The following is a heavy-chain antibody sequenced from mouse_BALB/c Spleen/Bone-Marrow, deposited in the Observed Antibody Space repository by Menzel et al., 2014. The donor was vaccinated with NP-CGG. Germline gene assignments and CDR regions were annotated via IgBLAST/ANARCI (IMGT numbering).Heavy chain of an antibody. Sequence: VQLKQSGPGLVKPGASVKLSCTASGYSFTGYFMNWMKQSHGKSLEWIGRINPYNGDPFYTQKFKGQATLTVDKSSSSAHRGLLSLTCEDSAVYYGGRGIYDYDSWFGYCGQGTLVTVSA. V-gene: IGHV1-37*01. D-gene: IGHD2-4*01. J-gene: IGHJ3*01. CDR2: INPYNGDP. CDR1: GYSFTGYF. CDR3: GRGIYDYDSWFGY.